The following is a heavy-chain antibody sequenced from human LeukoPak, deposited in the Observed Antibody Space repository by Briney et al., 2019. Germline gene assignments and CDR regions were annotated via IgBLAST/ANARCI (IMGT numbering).Heavy chain of an antibody. D-gene: IGHD6-13*01. J-gene: IGHJ4*02. CDR2: IYYSGST. CDR3: ASFYSSSWDYYFDY. CDR1: GGSISSSSYY. V-gene: IGHV4-39*01. Sequence: PSETLSLTCTVSGGSISSSSYYWGWIRQPPGKGLEWIGSIYYSGSTYYNPSLKSRVTISVDTSKNQFSLKLSSVTAADTAVYYCASFYSSSWDYYFDYWGQGTLVTVSS.